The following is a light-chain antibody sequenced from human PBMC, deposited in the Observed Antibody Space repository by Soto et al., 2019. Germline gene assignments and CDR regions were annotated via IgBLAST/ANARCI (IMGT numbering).Light chain of an antibody. CDR2: AVS. Sequence: DIQMTQSPSSLSASVGDRVTITCRASQSISTYLNWYQQKPGKAPKPLIYAVSSLQSGVPPRFSGSGSGTDVTLTISSLQLEDFATYYCQQSYSTFALTFGGGTKVEIK. V-gene: IGKV1-39*01. CDR1: QSISTY. J-gene: IGKJ4*01. CDR3: QQSYSTFALT.